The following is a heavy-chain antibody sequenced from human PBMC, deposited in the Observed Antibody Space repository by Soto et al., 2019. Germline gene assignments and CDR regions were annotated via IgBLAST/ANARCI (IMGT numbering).Heavy chain of an antibody. CDR3: AKDGGGVSSSWFTAGYFDY. Sequence: QVQLVESGGGVVQPGRSLRLSCAASGFTFSSDGMHWVRQAPGKGLEWVAVISYDRSNKYYADSVKGRFTISRDNSKNTLYLQMNSLRAEDTAVYYCAKDGGGVSSSWFTAGYFDYWGQGTLVTVSS. V-gene: IGHV3-30*18. CDR2: ISYDRSNK. J-gene: IGHJ4*02. D-gene: IGHD6-13*01. CDR1: GFTFSSDG.